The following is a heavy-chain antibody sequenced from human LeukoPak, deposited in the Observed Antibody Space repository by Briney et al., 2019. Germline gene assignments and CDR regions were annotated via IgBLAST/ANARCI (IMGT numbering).Heavy chain of an antibody. J-gene: IGHJ4*02. D-gene: IGHD3-10*02. CDR3: AREDGFLQYSGAAPPLDS. V-gene: IGHV3-23*01. CDR1: VFGFSSYG. Sequence: GGSLRLSCAASVFGFSSYGMSWVRQPPGKGPEWVSGVSGSGGNTFYADSVKGRFTISRDNSKNTVSLQMNILRAEDTAVYYCAREDGFLQYSGAAPPLDSWGQGTLVTVSS. CDR2: VSGSGGNT.